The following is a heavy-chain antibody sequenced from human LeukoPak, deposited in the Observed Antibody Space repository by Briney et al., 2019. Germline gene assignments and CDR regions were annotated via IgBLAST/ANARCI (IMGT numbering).Heavy chain of an antibody. V-gene: IGHV4-31*03. Sequence: SQTLSLTCTVSGGSIRSGDYYWGWIRQHPGKGLEWTGCIYYSGSTYYNPSLKSRVTISVDTSKNQFSLKLSSVTAADTAVYYCARGGRAAPFDYWGQGTLVTVSS. CDR1: GGSIRSGDYY. CDR2: IYYSGST. D-gene: IGHD1-1*01. CDR3: ARGGRAAPFDY. J-gene: IGHJ4*02.